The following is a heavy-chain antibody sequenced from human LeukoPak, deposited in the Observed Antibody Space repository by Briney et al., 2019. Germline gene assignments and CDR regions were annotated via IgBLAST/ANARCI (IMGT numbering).Heavy chain of an antibody. CDR2: INPSAGTT. J-gene: IGHJ4*02. CDR1: GYTFTSYY. CDR3: ARGNIVVVIGLDY. V-gene: IGHV1-46*01. D-gene: IGHD2-21*01. Sequence: ASVKVSCKASGYTFTSYYLHWVRQAPGQGLEWMGIINPSAGTTTYAQKFQGRVTMTTDMSTSTVYMELSSLRSEDTAVYYCARGNIVVVIGLDYWGQGTLVTVSS.